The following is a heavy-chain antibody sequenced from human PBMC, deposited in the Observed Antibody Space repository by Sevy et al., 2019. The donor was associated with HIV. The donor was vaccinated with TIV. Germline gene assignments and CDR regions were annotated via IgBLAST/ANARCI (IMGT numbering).Heavy chain of an antibody. CDR2: INSDGSST. J-gene: IGHJ1*01. CDR1: GFTFSSYW. CDR3: ARWEAARYFQH. D-gene: IGHD6-6*01. Sequence: GGSLRLSCAASGFTFSSYWMHWVRQAPGKGLVWVSRINSDGSSTSYADSVKGRFTISRDNAKNTLYLQMNSLRAEDTAVYYCARWEAARYFQHWGQGTLVTVSS. V-gene: IGHV3-74*01.